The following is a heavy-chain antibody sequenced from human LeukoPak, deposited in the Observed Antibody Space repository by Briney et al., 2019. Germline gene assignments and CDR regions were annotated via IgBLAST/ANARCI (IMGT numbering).Heavy chain of an antibody. Sequence: GASVKVSCKVSGYTLTELSMHWVRQAPGQGLEWMGIINPSGGSTSYAQKFQGRVTMTRDTSTSTVYMELSSLRSEDTAVYYCARDIVGAISGFDYWGQGTLVTVSS. CDR2: INPSGGST. D-gene: IGHD1-26*01. J-gene: IGHJ4*02. CDR1: GYTLTELS. V-gene: IGHV1-46*01. CDR3: ARDIVGAISGFDY.